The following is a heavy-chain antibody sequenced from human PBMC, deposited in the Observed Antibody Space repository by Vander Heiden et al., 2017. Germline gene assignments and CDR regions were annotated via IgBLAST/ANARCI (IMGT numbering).Heavy chain of an antibody. V-gene: IGHV3-7*03. CDR2: IKQDGSQK. D-gene: IGHD1-1*01. CDR1: GFTFSNYG. Sequence: EVPLVESGGGLVQPGGSLSLSCAASGFTFSNYGMSWVRQAPGKGLEWVANIKQDGSQKNYVDSVKGRFIVSRDNAKNSLYLQMNSLRAEDTAIYYCARDTMWLDSWGQGTQVTASS. CDR3: ARDTMWLDS. J-gene: IGHJ5*01.